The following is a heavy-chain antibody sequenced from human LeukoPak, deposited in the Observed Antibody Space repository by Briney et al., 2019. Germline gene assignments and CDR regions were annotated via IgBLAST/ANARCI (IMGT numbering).Heavy chain of an antibody. CDR2: IIPIFGTA. Sequence: SVKVSCKASGGTFSSYAISWVRQAPGQGLEWMGRIIPIFGTANYAQKFQGRVTITTDESTSTAYMELSSLRSDDTAVYYCAKDTYYYDSSGYYPVDYWGQGTLVTVSS. J-gene: IGHJ4*02. CDR1: GGTFSSYA. D-gene: IGHD3-22*01. V-gene: IGHV1-69*05. CDR3: AKDTYYYDSSGYYPVDY.